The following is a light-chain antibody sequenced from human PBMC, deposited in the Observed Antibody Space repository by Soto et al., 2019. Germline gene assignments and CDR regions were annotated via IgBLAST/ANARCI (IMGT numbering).Light chain of an antibody. CDR3: QQYNTYSPT. Sequence: DIQITQSPSTLSASVGDRVTITCRASQSISGWLALYQQKPGKAPKLLISAASSLESGVPSRFSGRGSGTTFTLTISSLQPVDFATYYCQQYNTYSPTFGGGTKVDIK. CDR1: QSISGW. CDR2: AAS. J-gene: IGKJ4*01. V-gene: IGKV1-5*01.